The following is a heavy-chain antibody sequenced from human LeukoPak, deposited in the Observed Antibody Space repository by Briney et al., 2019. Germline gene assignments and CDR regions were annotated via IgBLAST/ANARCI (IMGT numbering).Heavy chain of an antibody. CDR2: ISSSSSYI. D-gene: IGHD6-6*01. Sequence: GGSLRLSCVASGFTFSTYSMTWVRQAPGKGLEWVSSISSSSSYIHYADSVKGRFTISRDNAKNSLYLQMNSLRAEDTAVYYCARVYSTSSPFDYWGQGTLVTVSS. V-gene: IGHV3-21*01. J-gene: IGHJ4*02. CDR3: ARVYSTSSPFDY. CDR1: GFTFSTYS.